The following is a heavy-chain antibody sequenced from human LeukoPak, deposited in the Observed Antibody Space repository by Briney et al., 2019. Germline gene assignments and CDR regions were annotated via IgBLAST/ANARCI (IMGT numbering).Heavy chain of an antibody. Sequence: GGSLRLSCAASGXTFSDFYMSWIRQAPGKGLEWVSYISSSSSYTNYAASVKGRFTISRDNAKNSLYLQMNSLRAEDTAVYYCARIPEVYSSSWFLDYWGQGTLVTVSS. CDR2: ISSSSSYT. CDR1: GXTFSDFY. J-gene: IGHJ4*02. V-gene: IGHV3-11*03. CDR3: ARIPEVYSSSWFLDY. D-gene: IGHD6-13*01.